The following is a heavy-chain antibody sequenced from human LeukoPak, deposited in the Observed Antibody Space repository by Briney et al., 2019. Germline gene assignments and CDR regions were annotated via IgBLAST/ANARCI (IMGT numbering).Heavy chain of an antibody. V-gene: IGHV3-74*01. J-gene: IGHJ3*02. CDR1: GFIFSSYT. CDR2: INTDGTRT. Sequence: GGSLRLSCAASGFIFSSYTMNWVRQAPGKGLEWVSHINTDGTRTSYADSVKGRFTISRDNAKNTLSLQMDSLGTEDTAVYYCARELGVGVIGDAFDMWGQGTMVTVSS. CDR3: ARELGVGVIGDAFDM. D-gene: IGHD3-22*01.